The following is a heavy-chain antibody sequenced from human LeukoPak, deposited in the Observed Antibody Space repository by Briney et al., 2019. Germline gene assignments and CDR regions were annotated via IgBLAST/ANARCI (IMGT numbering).Heavy chain of an antibody. J-gene: IGHJ5*02. CDR1: GGSFSGYY. D-gene: IGHD5-24*01. CDR2: INHSGST. CDR3: ARARRDGYNGRWFDT. V-gene: IGHV4-34*01. Sequence: SETLSLTCAVYGGSFSGYYWSWIRQPPGKGLEWIGEINHSGSTNYNPSLKSRVTISVDTSKNQFSLKLSSVTAADTAVYYCARARRDGYNGRWFDTWGQGTLVTVSS.